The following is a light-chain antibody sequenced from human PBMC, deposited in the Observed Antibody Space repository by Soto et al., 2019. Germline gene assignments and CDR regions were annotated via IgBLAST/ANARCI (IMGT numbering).Light chain of an antibody. V-gene: IGKV3-15*01. CDR3: HQVNSYNQT. J-gene: IGKJ5*01. CDR1: QGIGDT. CDR2: DTS. Sequence: VLTESPATLSVSPGEGVTLSCGASQGIGDTLAWYQHKPRQTPRLLLYDTSTRATGVPARVSGSGSGTEFTPPTSSLQPADFATSYCHQVNSYNQTFGQGTRLEIK.